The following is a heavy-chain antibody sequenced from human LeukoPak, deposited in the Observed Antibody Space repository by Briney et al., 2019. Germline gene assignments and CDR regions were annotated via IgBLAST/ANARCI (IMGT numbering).Heavy chain of an antibody. CDR2: ISYDGSNK. Sequence: GGSLRFSGAASGFTFSSYAMHWVRQAPGKGLEGVAVISYDGSNKYYADSVKGRFTISRDNSKNTLYLQMNSLRAEATAVYYCAREWLVYWYFDLWGRGTLVTVSS. J-gene: IGHJ2*01. CDR3: AREWLVYWYFDL. V-gene: IGHV3-30*04. CDR1: GFTFSSYA. D-gene: IGHD6-19*01.